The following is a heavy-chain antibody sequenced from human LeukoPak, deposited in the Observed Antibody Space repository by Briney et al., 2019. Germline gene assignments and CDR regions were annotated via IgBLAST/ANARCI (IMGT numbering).Heavy chain of an antibody. J-gene: IGHJ4*02. V-gene: IGHV1-24*01. CDR2: FDPEDGET. D-gene: IGHD6-19*01. CDR1: GYTLTELS. CDR3: ATTVVYSSGLPLGNFDY. Sequence: ASVKVSCKVSGYTLTELSMHWVRQAPRKGLEWMGGFDPEDGETIYAQKFQGRVTMTEDTSTDTAYMELSSLRSEDTAVYYCATTVVYSSGLPLGNFDYWGQGTLVTVSS.